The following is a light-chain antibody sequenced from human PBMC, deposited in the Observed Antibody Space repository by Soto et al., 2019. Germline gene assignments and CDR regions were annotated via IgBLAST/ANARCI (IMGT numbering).Light chain of an antibody. Sequence: DIQMTQSPSTLSASVGDRVTITCRASQSISNWLAWYQQKPGKAPKLLIYKASSLESGVPSRFSGSGSGTEFTLTISSLQPDDFETYYCQQYNSYPWTFGQGTKVEIK. CDR2: KAS. J-gene: IGKJ1*01. CDR1: QSISNW. V-gene: IGKV1-5*03. CDR3: QQYNSYPWT.